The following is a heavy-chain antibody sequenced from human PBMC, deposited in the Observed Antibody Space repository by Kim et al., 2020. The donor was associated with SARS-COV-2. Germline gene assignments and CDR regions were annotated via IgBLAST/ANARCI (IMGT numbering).Heavy chain of an antibody. J-gene: IGHJ4*02. D-gene: IGHD6-25*01. CDR1: GFTVSSKY. Sequence: GGSLRLSCAVSGFTVSSKYMSWVRQAPGKGLEWVSVIYGGGSTYYADSVKGRFTISRDNSKNTLYLQMNSLRAEDTAVYYCARDLPLAARGDYWGQGTLVTVSS. V-gene: IGHV3-53*01. CDR2: IYGGGST. CDR3: ARDLPLAARGDY.